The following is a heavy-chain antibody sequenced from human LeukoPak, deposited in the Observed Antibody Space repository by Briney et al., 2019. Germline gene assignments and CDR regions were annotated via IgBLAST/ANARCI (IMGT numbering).Heavy chain of an antibody. CDR3: ARHGSGSYPNSYNWFDP. V-gene: IGHV1-2*04. J-gene: IGHJ5*02. CDR2: INPNSGGT. CDR1: GHTFTGYY. Sequence: ASVKVSCKASGHTFTGYYMHWVRQAPGQGLEWMGWINPNSGGTNYAQKFQGWVTMTRDTSISTAYMELSRLRSDDTAVYYCARHGSGSYPNSYNWFDPWGQGTLVTVSS. D-gene: IGHD3-10*01.